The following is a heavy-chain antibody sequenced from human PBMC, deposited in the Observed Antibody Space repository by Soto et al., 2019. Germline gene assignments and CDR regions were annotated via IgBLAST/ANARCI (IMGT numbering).Heavy chain of an antibody. CDR1: GYSFTSYW. V-gene: IGHV5-51*01. J-gene: IGHJ6*02. D-gene: IGHD2-2*01. CDR2: IYPGDSDT. CDR3: ARRREPLTICSSTSCSYGLYYYYGMDV. Sequence: PGESLKISCKGSGYSFTSYWIGWVRQMPGKGLEWMGIIYPGDSDTRYSPSFQGQVTISADKSISTAYLQWSSLKASDTAMYYCARRREPLTICSSTSCSYGLYYYYGMDVWGQGTTVTVSS.